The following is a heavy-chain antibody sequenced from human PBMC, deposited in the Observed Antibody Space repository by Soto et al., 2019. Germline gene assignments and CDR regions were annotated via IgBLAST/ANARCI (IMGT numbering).Heavy chain of an antibody. CDR2: ISSSGSTI. D-gene: IGHD5-12*01. CDR3: ARDPRVWLHYYFDY. CDR1: GFTFSDYY. J-gene: IGHJ4*02. Sequence: GGSLRLSCAASGFTFSDYYMSWIRQAPGKGLEWVSYISSSGSTIYYADSVKGRFTISRDNAKNSLYLQMNSLRDEDTAVYYCARDPRVWLHYYFDYWGQGTLVTVSS. V-gene: IGHV3-11*04.